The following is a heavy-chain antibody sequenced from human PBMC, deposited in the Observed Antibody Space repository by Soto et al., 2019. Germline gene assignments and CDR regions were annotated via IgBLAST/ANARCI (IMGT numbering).Heavy chain of an antibody. CDR2: ISSRSDI. V-gene: IGHV3-21*01. D-gene: IGHD2-2*02. CDR3: AREYTAWPLAYGLDV. J-gene: IGHJ6*02. Sequence: LRLSCVGSGFTFSTYSINWVRQAPGKGLEWVSSISSRSDIYCADSVKGRFTISRDNAKNSVSLQMNSLRAEDTAVYYCAREYTAWPLAYGLDVWGQGTTVTVSS. CDR1: GFTFSTYS.